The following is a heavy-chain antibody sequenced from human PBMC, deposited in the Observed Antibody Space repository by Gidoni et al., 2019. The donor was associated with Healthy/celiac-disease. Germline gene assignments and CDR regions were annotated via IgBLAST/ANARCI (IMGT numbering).Heavy chain of an antibody. D-gene: IGHD1-26*01. CDR2: INPNSGGT. V-gene: IGHV1-2*02. Sequence: QVQLVQSGAEVKKPGASVKVSCKASGYTFTGHYMHWVRHAPGQGLEWMGWINPNSGGTNDAQKVQGRVTMTRDTAISTAYMELSRLRSDDTAVYYCASLEWELIRAFDIWGQGTMVTVSS. CDR1: GYTFTGHY. J-gene: IGHJ3*02. CDR3: ASLEWELIRAFDI.